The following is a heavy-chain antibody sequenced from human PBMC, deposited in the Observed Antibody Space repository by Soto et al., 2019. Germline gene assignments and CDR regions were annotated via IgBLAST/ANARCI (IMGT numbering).Heavy chain of an antibody. CDR1: GGSISSGAYY. CDR3: ARVSATGTRWFDP. V-gene: IGHV4-31*03. D-gene: IGHD6-13*01. CDR2: ISHRGTA. Sequence: SETLSLTCTVSGGSISSGAYYWGWIRQHPGKGQEWIGYISHRGTAYYTPSLKSRVSLSVDPSKSQFSLNVTSLTAADTAVYYCARVSATGTRWFDPWGPGTLVTVSS. J-gene: IGHJ5*02.